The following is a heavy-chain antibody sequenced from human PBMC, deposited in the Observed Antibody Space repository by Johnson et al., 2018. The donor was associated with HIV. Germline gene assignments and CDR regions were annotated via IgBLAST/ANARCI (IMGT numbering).Heavy chain of an antibody. CDR2: INWNGGTT. D-gene: IGHD2-15*01. CDR1: GFSFDDYG. Sequence: VQLVESGGGEVRPGGSLRLSCAASGFSFDDYGMSWVRQAAGKGLEWVSGINWNGGTTSYEDSVKGRFTASRDNANNSLYLQMNGLRDEDTDLYYCARGLRGGSGHPFAFDFWGHGTMVTVSS. CDR3: ARGLRGGSGHPFAFDF. V-gene: IGHV3-20*04. J-gene: IGHJ3*01.